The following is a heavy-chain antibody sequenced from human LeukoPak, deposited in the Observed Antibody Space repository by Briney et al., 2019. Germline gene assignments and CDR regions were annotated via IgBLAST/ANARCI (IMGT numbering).Heavy chain of an antibody. V-gene: IGHV1-2*02. CDR2: INPSSGGT. CDR1: GYTFTGYY. CDR3: ARAVFPLNPFDY. Sequence: ASAKVSCKASGYTFTGYYMHWVRQAPGQGLEWMGWINPSSGGTNYAQKFQGRVTMTRDTSISTAYMELSRLRSDDTAVYYCARAVFPLNPFDYWGQGTLVTVSS. J-gene: IGHJ4*02.